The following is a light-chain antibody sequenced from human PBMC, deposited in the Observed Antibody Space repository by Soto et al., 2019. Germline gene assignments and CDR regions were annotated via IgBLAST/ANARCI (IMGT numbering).Light chain of an antibody. CDR2: GSS. V-gene: IGKV3-20*01. CDR3: QQYGSTPPYT. J-gene: IGKJ2*01. CDR1: QSVSNNY. Sequence: EVVLTQSPGTLSLSPGERATLSCRASQSVSNNYLAWYQQKPGQSPKLLIFGSSDRATGIPDRFSGSGSGTDFNLTISSLQPAHLAVYICQQYGSTPPYTFGQGTKLEIK.